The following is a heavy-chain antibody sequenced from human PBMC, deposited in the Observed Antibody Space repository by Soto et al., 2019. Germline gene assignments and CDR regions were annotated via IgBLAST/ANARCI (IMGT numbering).Heavy chain of an antibody. J-gene: IGHJ3*02. CDR3: AASRSKKYYASSGYYPDFDI. CDR1: GDSISSSGSS. CDR2: TYHSGST. Sequence: SETLSLTCDVSGDSISSSGSSWNWIRQPPGKALEWIGFTYHSGSTYYNPSLESRVTISVDRSKNQFSLKLKSVTAADRAVYYCAASRSKKYYASSGYYPDFDIWGQGLMVT. D-gene: IGHD3-22*01. V-gene: IGHV4-30-2*01.